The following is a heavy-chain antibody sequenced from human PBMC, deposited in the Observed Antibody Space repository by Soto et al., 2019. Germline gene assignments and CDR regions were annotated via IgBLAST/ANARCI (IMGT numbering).Heavy chain of an antibody. V-gene: IGHV3-23*01. CDR2: ISGSGGST. CDR3: AKESLPGYSSSWYELSY. D-gene: IGHD6-13*01. Sequence: GPLRLSCAASGVTCSGYARSWVRQAPGKGLEWVSAISGSGGSTYYADSVKGRFTISRDNSKNTLYLQMNSLRAEDTAVYYCAKESLPGYSSSWYELSYWGQGTLVTVSS. J-gene: IGHJ4*02. CDR1: GVTCSGYA.